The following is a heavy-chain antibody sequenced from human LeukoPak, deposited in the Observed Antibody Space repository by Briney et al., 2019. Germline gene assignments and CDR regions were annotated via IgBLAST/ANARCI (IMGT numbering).Heavy chain of an antibody. CDR2: ISWNSGSI. CDR3: ARTSDTSGRLYWYFDL. CDR1: GFTFDDYA. Sequence: GRSLRLSCAASGFTFDDYAMHWVRQAPGKGLEWVSGISWNSGSIGYADSVKGRFTISRDNAKNSLYLQMNSLRAEDTAVYYCARTSDTSGRLYWYFDLWGRGTLVTVSS. V-gene: IGHV3-9*01. J-gene: IGHJ2*01. D-gene: IGHD3-22*01.